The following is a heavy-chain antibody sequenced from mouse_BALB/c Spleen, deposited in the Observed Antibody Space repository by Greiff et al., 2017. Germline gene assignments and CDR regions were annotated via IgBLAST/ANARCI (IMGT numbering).Heavy chain of an antibody. D-gene: IGHD3-2*01. CDR1: GYTFTSYW. Sequence: VQLQQPGAELVRPGASVKLSCKASGYTFTSYWINWVKQRPGQGLEWIGEIDPSDSYTNYNQKFKGKATLTVDKSSSTAYMQLSSLTSEDSAVYYCERRQRGLRGGAMDYWGQGTSVTVSS. J-gene: IGHJ4*01. V-gene: IGHV1-69*02. CDR2: IDPSDSYT. CDR3: ERRQRGLRGGAMDY.